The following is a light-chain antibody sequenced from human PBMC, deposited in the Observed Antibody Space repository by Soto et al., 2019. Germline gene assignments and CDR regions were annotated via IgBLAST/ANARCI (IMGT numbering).Light chain of an antibody. Sequence: DIQMTQSPSSLSASVGDRVTITCRASQDIGNNLGWYQQKTGKSPERLIYAISNLESGVPSRFSGSGSGTEFTLTISSLQPEDFATYYCLQHISYPLTFGGGTKVEI. V-gene: IGKV1-17*01. J-gene: IGKJ4*01. CDR2: AIS. CDR1: QDIGNN. CDR3: LQHISYPLT.